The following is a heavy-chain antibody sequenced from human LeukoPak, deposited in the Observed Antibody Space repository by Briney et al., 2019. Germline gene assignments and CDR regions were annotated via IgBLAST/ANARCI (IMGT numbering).Heavy chain of an antibody. J-gene: IGHJ1*01. Sequence: ASMKVSCKASGYTVTSYDINWVRQATGQGLEWMGWMNPNSGDTGYAQKFQGRVTMTTDTSTSTAYMELSSLISEDTAVYYCARGGAGSIGMLFQHWGQGTLVTVSS. CDR3: ARGGAGSIGMLFQH. CDR2: MNPNSGDT. D-gene: IGHD1-26*01. CDR1: GYTVTSYD. V-gene: IGHV1-8*01.